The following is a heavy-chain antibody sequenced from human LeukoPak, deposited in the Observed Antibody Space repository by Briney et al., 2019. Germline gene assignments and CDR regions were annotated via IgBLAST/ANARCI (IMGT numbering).Heavy chain of an antibody. CDR3: ARGDWNAWFDP. V-gene: IGHV4-59*01. CDR1: GDAISRSS. D-gene: IGHD1-1*01. CDR2: IYYSGST. J-gene: IGHJ5*02. Sequence: NPSETLSLTCTVSGDAISRSSWSWIRQPPGKGLEWIGYIYYSGSTNYNPSLKSRVTISVDTSNNQFSLKLSSVTAADTAVYYCARGDWNAWFDPWGQGTLVTVSS.